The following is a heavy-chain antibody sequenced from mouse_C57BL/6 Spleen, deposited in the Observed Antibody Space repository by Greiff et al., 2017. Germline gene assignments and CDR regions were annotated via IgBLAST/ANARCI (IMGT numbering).Heavy chain of an antibody. CDR2: ISDGGSYT. Sequence: EVQLKESGGGLVKPGGSLKLSCAASGFTFSSYAMSWVRQTPEKRLEWVATISDGGSYTYYPDNVKGRFTISRDNAKNNLYLQMSHLKSEDTAMYYCARDYYGSTDYFDYWGQGTTLTVSS. V-gene: IGHV5-4*01. J-gene: IGHJ2*01. D-gene: IGHD1-1*01. CDR3: ARDYYGSTDYFDY. CDR1: GFTFSSYA.